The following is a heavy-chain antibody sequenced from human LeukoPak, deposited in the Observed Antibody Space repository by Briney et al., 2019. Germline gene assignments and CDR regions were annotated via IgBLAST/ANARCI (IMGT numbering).Heavy chain of an antibody. CDR2: IIPILGIA. Sequence: ASVKVSCKASGGTFSSYAISWVRQAPGQGLEWMGRIIPILGIANYAQKFQGRVTITADKSTSTAYMELSSLRSEDTAVYYCARDTLLLWFGELSACDYWGQGTLVTVSS. CDR3: ARDTLLLWFGELSACDY. CDR1: GGTFSSYA. J-gene: IGHJ4*02. V-gene: IGHV1-69*04. D-gene: IGHD3-10*01.